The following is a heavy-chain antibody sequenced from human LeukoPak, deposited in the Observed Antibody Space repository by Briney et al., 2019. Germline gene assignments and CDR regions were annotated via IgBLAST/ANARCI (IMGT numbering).Heavy chain of an antibody. D-gene: IGHD5-18*01. V-gene: IGHV3-21*01. CDR3: ARDQWLQSYHYMDV. J-gene: IGHJ6*03. Sequence: GGSLRLSCAASGFTFSTYWMHWVRQAPGKGLEWVSSISTSSSYIYYADSVKGRFTISRDNAKNSLYLQMNSLRAEDTAVYYCARDQWLQSYHYMDVWGKGTTVTVSS. CDR1: GFTFSTYW. CDR2: ISTSSSYI.